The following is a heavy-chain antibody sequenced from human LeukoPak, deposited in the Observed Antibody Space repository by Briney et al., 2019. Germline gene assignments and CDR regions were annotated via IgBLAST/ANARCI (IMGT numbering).Heavy chain of an antibody. CDR3: ARIGYSSGWYAFYFDC. CDR1: GFTFSTYW. V-gene: IGHV3-7*01. CDR2: IKQDGSEK. J-gene: IGHJ4*02. D-gene: IGHD6-19*01. Sequence: PGGSLRLSCAASGFTFSTYWMSWVRQAPGKGLEWVATIKQDGSEKYFVDSVKGRFTISRDNAKSSLYLQMNSLRAEDTAVYYCARIGYSSGWYAFYFDCWGQGTLVTVSS.